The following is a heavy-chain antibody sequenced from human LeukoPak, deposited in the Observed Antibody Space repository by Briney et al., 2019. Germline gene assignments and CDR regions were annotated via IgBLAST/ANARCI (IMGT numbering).Heavy chain of an antibody. Sequence: ASVKVSCKASGYTFTGYYMHWVRQAPGQGLEWMGWINPNSGGTNYAQKFQGWVTMTRDTSISTAYMELSRLRSDDTAVYYCARRIVVVPAAKVGNAFDIWGQGTMVTVSS. J-gene: IGHJ3*02. CDR1: GYTFTGYY. D-gene: IGHD2-2*01. CDR3: ARRIVVVPAAKVGNAFDI. CDR2: INPNSGGT. V-gene: IGHV1-2*04.